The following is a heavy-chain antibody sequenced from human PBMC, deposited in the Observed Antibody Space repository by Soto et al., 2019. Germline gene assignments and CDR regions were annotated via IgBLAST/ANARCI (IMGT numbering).Heavy chain of an antibody. J-gene: IGHJ5*02. D-gene: IGHD6-19*01. CDR1: GGPFSGYY. Sequence: SSETLSLTCAVYGGPFSGYYWSWIRQPPGKGLEWIGEINHSGSTNYNPSLKSRVTISVDTSKNQFSLKLSSVTAADTAVYYCARERIAVAPGRWFDPWGQGTLVTVS. V-gene: IGHV4-34*01. CDR3: ARERIAVAPGRWFDP. CDR2: INHSGST.